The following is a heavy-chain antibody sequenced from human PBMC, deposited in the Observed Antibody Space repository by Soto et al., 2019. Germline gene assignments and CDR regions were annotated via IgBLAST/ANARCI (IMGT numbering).Heavy chain of an antibody. CDR3: AREASVATPLDV. D-gene: IGHD1-1*01. Sequence: DVQLVESGGGLVQPGGSLRLSCAASGFTFSDHYMDWVRQAPGKGLEWVGRIRHIPNSYTTEYAASVKGRFTISRDNSKNSLYLQMNSLKSEDTAVYYCAREASVATPLDVWGQGTTVTVSS. V-gene: IGHV3-72*01. CDR2: IRHIPNSYTT. CDR1: GFTFSDHY. J-gene: IGHJ6*02.